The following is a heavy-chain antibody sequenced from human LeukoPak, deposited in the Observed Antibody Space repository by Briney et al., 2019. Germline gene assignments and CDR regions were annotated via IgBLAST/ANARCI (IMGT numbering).Heavy chain of an antibody. J-gene: IGHJ6*02. D-gene: IGHD3/OR15-3a*01. CDR3: SNGHYGLDV. V-gene: IGHV3-73*01. Sequence: GSLRLSCAASGFTFSGASLNWVRQASGEGLEWVGRVGSKVDNYATAYAESVKGRFIISREDSKNTAYLQMNSLKTDDTAVYYCSNGHYGLDVWGQGTTVTVSS. CDR2: VGSKVDNYAT. CDR1: GFTFSGAS.